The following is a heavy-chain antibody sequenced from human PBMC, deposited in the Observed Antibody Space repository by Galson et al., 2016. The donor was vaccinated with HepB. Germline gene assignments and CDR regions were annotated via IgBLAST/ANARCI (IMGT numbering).Heavy chain of an antibody. CDR3: ARIPGGYQGPQYGMDV. Sequence: TLSLTCAVSGDSISSDNWWSWVRQPPGKALEWLARIDWDDDKFYSTSLKTRLTISKDTSKNQVVLTMTNMDPVDTATYYCARIPGGYQGPQYGMDVWGQGTTVTVSS. V-gene: IGHV2-70*18. D-gene: IGHD1-26*01. CDR2: IDWDDDK. CDR1: GDSISSDNW. J-gene: IGHJ6*02.